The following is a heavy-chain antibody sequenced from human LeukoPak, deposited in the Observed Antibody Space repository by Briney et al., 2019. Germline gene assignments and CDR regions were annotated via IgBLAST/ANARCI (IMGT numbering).Heavy chain of an antibody. CDR2: ISYSGST. J-gene: IGHJ5*02. Sequence: PSETLSLTCTVSGGSISSSPHYWVWFRQPPGKGLVWIGSISYSGSTYYNPPLKSRVTISVDTSKNQFSLKLSSVTAADTAVYYCARVAVDTAMDPRRFDPWGQGTLVTVSS. CDR1: GGSISSSPHY. CDR3: ARVAVDTAMDPRRFDP. V-gene: IGHV4-39*07. D-gene: IGHD5-18*01.